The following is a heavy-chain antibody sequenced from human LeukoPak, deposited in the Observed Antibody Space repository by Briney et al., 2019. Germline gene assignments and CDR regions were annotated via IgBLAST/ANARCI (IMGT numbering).Heavy chain of an antibody. D-gene: IGHD3-10*02. CDR2: IKQDGSEK. CDR3: AELGITMIGGV. J-gene: IGHJ6*04. Sequence: GGSLRLSCEASGFTFRTYWMSWVRQAPGKGLEWVANIKQDGSEKYSVDSVKGRFTISRDNAKNSLYLQMNSLRAEDTAVYYCAELGITMIGGVWGKGTTVTISS. V-gene: IGHV3-7*01. CDR1: GFTFRTYW.